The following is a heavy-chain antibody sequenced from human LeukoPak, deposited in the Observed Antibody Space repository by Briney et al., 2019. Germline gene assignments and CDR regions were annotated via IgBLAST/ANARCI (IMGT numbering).Heavy chain of an antibody. CDR1: GFTFSSYD. CDR3: GRDLIGTAASWDS. Sequence: GGSLRLSCAASGFTFSSYDMHWVRQATGKGLEWVSVISSGDSTYYADSVKGRFTISRDNSKNTLYLQMNSLRVEDTAVYYCGRDLIGTAASWDSWGQGTLVTVSS. V-gene: IGHV3-53*01. D-gene: IGHD6-25*01. J-gene: IGHJ4*02. CDR2: ISSGDST.